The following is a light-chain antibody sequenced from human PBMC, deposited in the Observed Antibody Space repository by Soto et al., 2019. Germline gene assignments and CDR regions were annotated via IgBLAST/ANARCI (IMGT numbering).Light chain of an antibody. J-gene: IGKJ1*01. CDR2: KAS. V-gene: IGKV1-5*03. CDR1: QSIGSW. CDR3: QQYNSYST. Sequence: DIQMTQSPSTLSASVGDRVTITCRASQSIGSWLAWHQQRPGRAPKLLIYKASSLESGVPARFSGSGSGTEFTLTISSLQPDDFATYYCQQYNSYSTFGQGTKVEIK.